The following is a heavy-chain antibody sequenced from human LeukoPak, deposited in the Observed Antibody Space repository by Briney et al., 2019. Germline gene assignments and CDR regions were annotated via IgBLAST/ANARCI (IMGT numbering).Heavy chain of an antibody. J-gene: IGHJ3*02. CDR3: ARDLNAFDI. V-gene: IGHV3-48*04. CDR2: ISSSSSTI. Sequence: GGSLRLSCAASGFTFSSYSMNWVRQAPGKGLEWVSYISSSSSTIYYADSVKGRFTISRDNAKNSLYLQMNSLRAEDTAVYYCARDLNAFDIWGQGTMVTVSS. CDR1: GFTFSSYS.